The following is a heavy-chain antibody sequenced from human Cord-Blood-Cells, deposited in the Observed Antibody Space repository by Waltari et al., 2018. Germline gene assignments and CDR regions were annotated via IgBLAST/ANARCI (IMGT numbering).Heavy chain of an antibody. CDR1: GFTFDDYA. CDR3: AKDRRPYSNYDAFDI. Sequence: EVQLVESGGGLVQPGRSLRLSCAASGFTFDDYAMHWVRQAPGKGLEWVSGISWNSGSIDYADSVKGRFTISRDNAKNSLYLQMNSLRAEDMALYYCAKDRRPYSNYDAFDIWGQGTMVTVSS. D-gene: IGHD4-4*01. CDR2: ISWNSGSI. J-gene: IGHJ3*02. V-gene: IGHV3-9*03.